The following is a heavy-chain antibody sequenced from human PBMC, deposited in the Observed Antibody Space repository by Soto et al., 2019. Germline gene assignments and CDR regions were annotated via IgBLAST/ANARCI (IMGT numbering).Heavy chain of an antibody. CDR2: IKSKTDGGTT. D-gene: IGHD4-17*01. CDR3: TTDRAVTKDYYYYGMDV. J-gene: IGHJ6*02. V-gene: IGHV3-15*01. CDR1: GFTFSNAW. Sequence: GGSLRLSCAASGFTFSNAWMSWVRQAPGKGLEWVGRIKSKTDGGTTDYAAPVKGRFAISRDDSKNTLYLQMNSLKTEDTAVYYCTTDRAVTKDYYYYGMDVWGQGTTVTVSS.